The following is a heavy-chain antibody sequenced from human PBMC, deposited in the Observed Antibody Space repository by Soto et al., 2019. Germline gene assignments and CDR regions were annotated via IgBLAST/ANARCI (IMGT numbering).Heavy chain of an antibody. J-gene: IGHJ6*02. CDR2: LWSDGTKK. D-gene: IGHD3-10*01. Sequence: GGSLRLSCASSQFIFITDAVHWVRQAPGRGLEWVATLWSDGTKKNYGDSVKGRFTVSGDTSKKMVYLQINGLRVEDTAVYYCARQSGAGSGIYFYMDVWGQGTTVTVSS. V-gene: IGHV3-33*01. CDR1: QFIFITDA. CDR3: ARQSGAGSGIYFYMDV.